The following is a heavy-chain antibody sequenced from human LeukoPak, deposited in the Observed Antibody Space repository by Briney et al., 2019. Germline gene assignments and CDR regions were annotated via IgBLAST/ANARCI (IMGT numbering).Heavy chain of an antibody. J-gene: IGHJ5*02. Sequence: ASVKVSCKASGYTFSGYYMHWVRQAPGQGLEWMGWINPKSGGTNEAQKFHDRVTMTRDTSIRTAYMEVSRLRSGDTAVYYCARGTMVRGVIALNWFDPWGQGTLVTVSS. CDR1: GYTFSGYY. CDR3: ARGTMVRGVIALNWFDP. CDR2: INPKSGGT. V-gene: IGHV1-2*02. D-gene: IGHD3-10*01.